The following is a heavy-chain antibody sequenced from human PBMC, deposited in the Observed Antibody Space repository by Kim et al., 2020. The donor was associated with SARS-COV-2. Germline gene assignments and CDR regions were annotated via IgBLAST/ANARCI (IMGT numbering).Heavy chain of an antibody. Sequence: GALRLSCETSGFTFSSFGMHWVRQAPGKGLEWVAVLSDSGNNKYYTDSVKGRFTISRDNSKSTLYLEISSLRAEDTSVYYCAKDRAGAVDTFSAYYFD. CDR3: AKDRAGAVDTFSAYYFD. CDR1: GFTFSSFG. V-gene: IGHV3-30*18. CDR2: LSDSGNNK. D-gene: IGHD3-3*02. J-gene: IGHJ4*01.